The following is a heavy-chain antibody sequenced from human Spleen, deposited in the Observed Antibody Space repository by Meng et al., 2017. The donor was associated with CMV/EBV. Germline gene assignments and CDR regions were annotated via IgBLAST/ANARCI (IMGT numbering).Heavy chain of an antibody. CDR1: GVSISSSTYY. Sequence: SETLSLTCTVSGVSISSSTYYWGWIRQPPGKGLENIGLIYYGGSNYYNPSLTGRLTISVDTSKNHFSLRLSSVTAADTAVYYCLGQDFWSDSFPLDNWGRGTLVTVSS. D-gene: IGHD3-3*01. J-gene: IGHJ4*02. V-gene: IGHV4-39*01. CDR2: IYYGGSN. CDR3: LGQDFWSDSFPLDN.